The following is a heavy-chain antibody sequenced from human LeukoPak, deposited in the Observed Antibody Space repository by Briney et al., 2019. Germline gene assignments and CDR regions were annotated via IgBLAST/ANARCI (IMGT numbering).Heavy chain of an antibody. CDR1: GGSFSGYY. CDR3: ARSWPNVVVPAATLNWFDP. Sequence: SETLSLTCAVDGGSFSGYYWSWIRQPPGKGLEWVGEINHSGSTNYNPSLKSRVTISVDTSKNQFSLKLSSVTAADTAVYYCARSWPNVVVPAATLNWFDPWGQGTLVTVSS. CDR2: INHSGST. V-gene: IGHV4-34*01. D-gene: IGHD2-2*01. J-gene: IGHJ5*02.